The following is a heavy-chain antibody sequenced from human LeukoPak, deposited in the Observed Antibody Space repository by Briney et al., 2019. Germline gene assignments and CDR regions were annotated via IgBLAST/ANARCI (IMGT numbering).Heavy chain of an antibody. D-gene: IGHD3-22*01. CDR2: IDPSGSYT. CDR1: GYSFTSYW. CDR3: ARSYYYDSSGYYYLKPYDAFDI. V-gene: IGHV5-10-1*01. J-gene: IGHJ3*02. Sequence: GESLKISCKGSGYSFTSYWISWVRQMPGKGLEWMGRIDPSGSYTNYSPSFQGHVTISADKSISTAYLQWSSLKASDTAMYYCARSYYYDSSGYYYLKPYDAFDIWGQGTMVTVSS.